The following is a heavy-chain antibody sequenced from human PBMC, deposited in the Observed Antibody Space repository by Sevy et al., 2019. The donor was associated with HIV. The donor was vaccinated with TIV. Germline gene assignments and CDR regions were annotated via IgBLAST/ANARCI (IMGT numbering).Heavy chain of an antibody. D-gene: IGHD5-18*01. CDR3: ARVLAVDTATTGGYFDY. J-gene: IGHJ4*02. Sequence: GGSLRLSCAASGFTFSSYSMNWVRQAPGKGLEWVSSISSSSSYIYYPASVKGRLTISRDNAKNSLYLQMNSLRAEDTAVYYCARVLAVDTATTGGYFDYWGQGTLVTVSS. CDR2: ISSSSSYI. V-gene: IGHV3-21*01. CDR1: GFTFSSYS.